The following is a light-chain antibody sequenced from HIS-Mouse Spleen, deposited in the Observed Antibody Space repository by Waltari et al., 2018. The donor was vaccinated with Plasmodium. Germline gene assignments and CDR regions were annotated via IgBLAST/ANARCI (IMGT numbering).Light chain of an antibody. CDR2: GKN. J-gene: IGLJ1*01. V-gene: IGLV3-19*01. CDR3: NSRDSSGNHYV. Sequence: SSELTQAPALSAALGQTVRIPCQGDSLRSYYASWYAQKQGQAPVLVTYGKNNRPSGIPDRFSGSSSGNTASLTITGAQAEDEADYYCNSRDSSGNHYVFGTGTKVTVL. CDR1: SLRSYY.